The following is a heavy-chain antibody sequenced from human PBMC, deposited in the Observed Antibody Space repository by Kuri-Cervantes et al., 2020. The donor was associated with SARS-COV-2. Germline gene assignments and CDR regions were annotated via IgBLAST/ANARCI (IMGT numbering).Heavy chain of an antibody. CDR3: ARAHFDPYIWGSYLIDY. V-gene: IGHV1-18*04. J-gene: IGHJ4*02. CDR2: INSYNNQI. D-gene: IGHD3-16*02. Sequence: ASVKVSCKASGYSFGSYGIIWVRQAPGQGLEWMTWINSYNNQIESSQNFQGRVTMTTDTSTSTASMELRSLKYDDTAVYYCARAHFDPYIWGSYLIDYWGQGTLVTVSS. CDR1: GYSFGSYG.